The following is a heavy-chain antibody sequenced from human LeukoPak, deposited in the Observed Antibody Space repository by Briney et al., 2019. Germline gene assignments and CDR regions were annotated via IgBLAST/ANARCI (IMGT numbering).Heavy chain of an antibody. CDR1: GYTFTAHD. J-gene: IGHJ2*01. V-gene: IGHV1-8*03. Sequence: ASVKVSCKTSGYTFTAHDIFWVRQAAGQGLEWMGWMNPKSGSTAYAQKVQGRVTFTRNTSITTAYLDLTNLRYEHTAMYYCARGRQMSINWYFDLWGRGTQVTVAS. D-gene: IGHD3-10*01. CDR2: MNPKSGST. CDR3: ARGRQMSINWYFDL.